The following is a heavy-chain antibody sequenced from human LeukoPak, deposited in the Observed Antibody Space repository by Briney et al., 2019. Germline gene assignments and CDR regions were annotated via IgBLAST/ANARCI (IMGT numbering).Heavy chain of an antibody. Sequence: SVKVSCKASGGTFSSYAISWVRQAPGQGLEWMGRIIPILGIANYAQKFQGRVTITADKSTSTAYMELSSLRSEDTAVYYCARDSEYSYGPPNYWGQGTLVTVSS. V-gene: IGHV1-69*04. D-gene: IGHD5-18*01. CDR3: ARDSEYSYGPPNY. CDR1: GGTFSSYA. CDR2: IIPILGIA. J-gene: IGHJ4*02.